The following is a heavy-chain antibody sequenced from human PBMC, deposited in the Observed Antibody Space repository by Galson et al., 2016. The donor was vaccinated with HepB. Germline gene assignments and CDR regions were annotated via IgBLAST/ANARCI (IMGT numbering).Heavy chain of an antibody. CDR3: AGAAFDY. Sequence: SVKVSCKASGYTFTTYAMHWVRQAPGQGLEWMGWINAGNGLTRYSQKFQGKVTITRDTSANTAYMELSSLRSEDTAVYYCAGAAFDYWGQGTLVTVSS. J-gene: IGHJ4*02. CDR2: INAGNGLT. CDR1: GYTFTTYA. V-gene: IGHV1-3*01.